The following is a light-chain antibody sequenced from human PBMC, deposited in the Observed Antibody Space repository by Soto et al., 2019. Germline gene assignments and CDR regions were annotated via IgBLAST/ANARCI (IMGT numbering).Light chain of an antibody. CDR1: SSDVGAYIY. CDR3: ASYTSISSLGV. V-gene: IGLV2-14*03. Sequence: QSALTQPASVSGSPGQSITISCGGTSSDVGAYIYVSWYQQFPGKAPKLIIYEVNNRPSGVSDRFSGSKSDTTAYLTISGLQAEDEADYYCASYTSISSLGVFGTGTKVTVL. CDR2: EVN. J-gene: IGLJ1*01.